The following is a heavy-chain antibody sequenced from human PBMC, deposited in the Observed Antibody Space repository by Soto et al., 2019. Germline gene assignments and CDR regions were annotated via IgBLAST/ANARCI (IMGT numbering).Heavy chain of an antibody. J-gene: IGHJ4*02. CDR1: GYTFTSYD. CDR3: ARGAPRGVVVVVGRL. V-gene: IGHV1-8*01. D-gene: IGHD2-15*01. CDR2: MNPNSGNT. Sequence: GASLKVSCKXSGYTFTSYDINWVRQATGQGLEWMGWMNPNSGNTGYAQKFQGRVTMTRNTSISTAYMELSSLRSEDTAVYYCARGAPRGVVVVVGRLWGQGTLVTVSS.